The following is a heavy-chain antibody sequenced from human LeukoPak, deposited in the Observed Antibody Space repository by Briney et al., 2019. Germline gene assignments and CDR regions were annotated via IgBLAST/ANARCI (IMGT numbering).Heavy chain of an antibody. J-gene: IGHJ5*02. V-gene: IGHV3-7*01. Sequence: GGTLRLSCAASGFTFSNYGVSWVRQAPGKGLEWVANINQDGSEKYYVDSVQGRFTISRDNAKNSLYLQMNSLRAEDTAVYYCARDSYGTSGYQGWFDPWGQGTLVTVSS. CDR1: GFTFSNYG. CDR2: INQDGSEK. D-gene: IGHD5-12*01. CDR3: ARDSYGTSGYQGWFDP.